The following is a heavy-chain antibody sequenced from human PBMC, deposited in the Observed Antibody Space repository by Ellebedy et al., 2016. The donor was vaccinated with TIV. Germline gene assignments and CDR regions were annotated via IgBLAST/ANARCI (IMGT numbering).Heavy chain of an antibody. CDR1: GFTFNSYA. V-gene: IGHV3-23*01. Sequence: GESLKISCVASGFTFNSYAMSWVRQAPGKGLDWVSSLSASGGSTYYADSVKGRFTISRDNSKNTLYLQMNSLRGEDTAVYYCAKRVTMVREVITYYHYAMDVWGQGTTVTVSS. J-gene: IGHJ6*02. CDR3: AKRVTMVREVITYYHYAMDV. D-gene: IGHD3-10*01. CDR2: LSASGGST.